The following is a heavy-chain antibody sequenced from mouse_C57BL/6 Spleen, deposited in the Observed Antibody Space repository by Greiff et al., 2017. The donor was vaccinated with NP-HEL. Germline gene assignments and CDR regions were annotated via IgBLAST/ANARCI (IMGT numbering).Heavy chain of an antibody. CDR1: GYAFTNYL. D-gene: IGHD1-1*01. V-gene: IGHV1-54*01. Sequence: QVQLKESGAELVRPGTSVKVSCKASGYAFTNYLIEWVKQRPGQGLEWIGVINPGSGGTNYNEKFKGKATLTADKSSSTAYMQLSSLTSEDSAVYFCARCTTVPDYWGQGTTLTVSS. CDR3: ARCTTVPDY. J-gene: IGHJ2*01. CDR2: INPGSGGT.